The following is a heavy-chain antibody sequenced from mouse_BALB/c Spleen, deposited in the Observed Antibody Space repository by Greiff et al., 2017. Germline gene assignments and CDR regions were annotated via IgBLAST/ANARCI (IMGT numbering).Heavy chain of an antibody. CDR1: GYTFTNYW. D-gene: IGHD2-4*01. CDR3: ARWGDYDPWFAY. J-gene: IGHJ3*01. CDR2: IYPGGGYT. Sequence: VKLQESGAELVRPGTSVKISCKASGYTFTNYWLGWVKQRPGHGLEWIGDIYPGGGYTNYNEKFKGKATLTADTSSSTAYMQLSSLTSEDSAVYFCARWGDYDPWFAYWGQGTLVTVSA. V-gene: IGHV1-63*02.